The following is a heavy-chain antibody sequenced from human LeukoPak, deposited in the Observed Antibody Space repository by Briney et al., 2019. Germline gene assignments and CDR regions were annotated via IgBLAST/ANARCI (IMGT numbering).Heavy chain of an antibody. J-gene: IGHJ4*02. Sequence: GGSLRLSCEASGFTFSSYWMNWVRHTPGKGLEWVSLLYSDGNTYYADSVKGRFTISRDNSKNTLFLQMNSLRAEDTAVYYCAGAFYRGYDSSTYYFEYWGQGTLVTVSS. CDR2: LYSDGNT. V-gene: IGHV3-53*01. CDR1: GFTFSSYW. CDR3: AGAFYRGYDSSTYYFEY. D-gene: IGHD3-22*01.